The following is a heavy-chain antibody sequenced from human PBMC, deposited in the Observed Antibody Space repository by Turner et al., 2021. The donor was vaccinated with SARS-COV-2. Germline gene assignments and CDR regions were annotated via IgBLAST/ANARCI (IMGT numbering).Heavy chain of an antibody. CDR3: AKVPPSGDYFDY. Sequence: EVQLLESGGGLVQPGGSLRLSCAASGFTFSSYAMGWVRQAPGKGLEWVSAFSAGGGSTYYADSVKGRFTISRDNSKNTLYLQMNSLRAEDTAVYYCAKVPPSGDYFDYWGQGTLVTVSS. CDR1: GFTFSSYA. CDR2: FSAGGGST. J-gene: IGHJ4*02. V-gene: IGHV3-23*01. D-gene: IGHD6-25*01.